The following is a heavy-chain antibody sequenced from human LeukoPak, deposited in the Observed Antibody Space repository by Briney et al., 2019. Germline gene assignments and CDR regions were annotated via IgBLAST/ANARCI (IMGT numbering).Heavy chain of an antibody. Sequence: GGSLRLPCAASGITFSNAWMTWVRQAPGKGLEWVGRIYRSSNGETTDYGAPVKGRFTMSRDDSKNTLYLQMNSLKTEDTAVYYCTTYSSGSCPFGGQGTLVTVSS. J-gene: IGHJ4*02. CDR1: GITFSNAW. D-gene: IGHD6-19*01. CDR3: TTYSSGSCPF. CDR2: IYRSSNGETT. V-gene: IGHV3-15*01.